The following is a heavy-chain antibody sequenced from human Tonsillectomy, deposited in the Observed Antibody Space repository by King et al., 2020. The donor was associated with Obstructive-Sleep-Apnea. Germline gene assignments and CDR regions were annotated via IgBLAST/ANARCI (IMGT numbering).Heavy chain of an antibody. CDR2: IYYSGST. Sequence: QLQESGPGLVKPSQTLSLTCAVSGGSISSGGYSWSWIRQPPGKGLEWIGYIYYSGSTYYNPSLKSRVTISVDTSKNQFSLKLSSVTAADTAVYYCARVGYRSSWYGRMWYFDLWGRGTLVTVSS. D-gene: IGHD6-13*01. CDR1: GGSISSGGYS. V-gene: IGHV4-30-4*07. J-gene: IGHJ2*01. CDR3: ARVGYRSSWYGRMWYFDL.